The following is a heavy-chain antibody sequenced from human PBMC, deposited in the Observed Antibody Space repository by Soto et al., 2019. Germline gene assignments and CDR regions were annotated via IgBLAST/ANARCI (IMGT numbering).Heavy chain of an antibody. J-gene: IGHJ3*02. CDR2: IYYSGST. CDR1: CASITSYY. V-gene: IGHV4-59*08. Sequence: SETLSLTCTLACASITSYYWSWIRQPPGKGLEWIGYIYYSGSTNYNPSLKSRVTISVDTSKNQFSLKLSSVTAADTAVYYCARRYGWAFDIWGQGTMVT. D-gene: IGHD3-16*01. CDR3: ARRYGWAFDI.